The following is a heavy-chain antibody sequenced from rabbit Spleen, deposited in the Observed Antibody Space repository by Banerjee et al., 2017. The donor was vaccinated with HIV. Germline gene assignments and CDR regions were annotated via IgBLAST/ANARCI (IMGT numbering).Heavy chain of an antibody. V-gene: IGHV1S47*01. CDR3: ARAIVPWLGLTRLDL. D-gene: IGHD4-1*01. Sequence: EESGGGLVQPEGSLTLSCTASGFSFSNKAVMCWVRQAPGKGPEWIAYIYPGFGLKKYANSVKGRFTISSDNAQNTVFLQMTSLTAADTATYFCARAIVPWLGLTRLDLWGQGTLVTVS. CDR1: GFSFSNKA. J-gene: IGHJ3*01. CDR2: IYPGFGLK.